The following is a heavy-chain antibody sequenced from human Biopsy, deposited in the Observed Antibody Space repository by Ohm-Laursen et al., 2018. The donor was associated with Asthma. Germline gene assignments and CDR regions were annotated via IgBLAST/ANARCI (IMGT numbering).Heavy chain of an antibody. CDR3: ARKAGSCISRTCYSLDF. Sequence: GPSVKVSCKSLGGTFNTYVIGWVRQAPGPGLEWMGGINFVFGTTTYPQKFQDRVTITADDSTSTVYMELSSLRSEDTAVYYCARKAGSCISRTCYSLDFWGQGTLVTVSS. CDR1: GGTFNTYV. J-gene: IGHJ4*02. CDR2: INFVFGTT. D-gene: IGHD2-2*01. V-gene: IGHV1-69*13.